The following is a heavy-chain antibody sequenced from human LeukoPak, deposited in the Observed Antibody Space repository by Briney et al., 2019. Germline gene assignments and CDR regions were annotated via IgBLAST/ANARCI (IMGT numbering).Heavy chain of an antibody. CDR1: GYTFTSYS. D-gene: IGHD4-17*01. CDR2: IDPSGGST. J-gene: IGHJ6*02. Sequence: ASVKVSCKASGYTFTSYSMHWVRQAPGQGLEWMGIIDPSGGSTMFEQRFQGRVTMTRDTSTSTVYMDLSSLRSEDTAVYYCARAVPGFYYYGMDVWGQGTTVTVSS. V-gene: IGHV1-46*01. CDR3: ARAVPGFYYYGMDV.